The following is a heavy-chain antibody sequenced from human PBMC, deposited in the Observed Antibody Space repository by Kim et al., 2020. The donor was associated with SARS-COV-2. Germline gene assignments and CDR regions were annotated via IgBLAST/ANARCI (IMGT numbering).Heavy chain of an antibody. CDR3: ARADCGGDCYAFDY. Sequence: SETLSLTCAVSGGSISSGGYSWSWIRQPPGKGLEWIGYIYHSGSTYYNPSLKSRVTISVDRSKNQFSLKLSSVTAADTAVYYCARADCGGDCYAFDYWGQGTLVTVSS. J-gene: IGHJ4*02. D-gene: IGHD2-21*01. V-gene: IGHV4-30-2*01. CDR1: GGSISSGGYS. CDR2: IYHSGST.